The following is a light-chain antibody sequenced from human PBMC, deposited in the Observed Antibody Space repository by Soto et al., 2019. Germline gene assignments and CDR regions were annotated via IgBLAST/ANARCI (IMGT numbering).Light chain of an antibody. CDR1: QSINSRS. V-gene: IGKV3-20*01. J-gene: IGKJ5*01. CDR2: DAS. CDR3: QQYGTSPIT. Sequence: SPGTLSLSPGERATLSCGASQSINSRSLAWYQQKPGQAPRLLIYDASSRATGIPDRFSASGSGTDFTLTISSLEPEDFAVYYCQQYGTSPITFGQGTRLEIK.